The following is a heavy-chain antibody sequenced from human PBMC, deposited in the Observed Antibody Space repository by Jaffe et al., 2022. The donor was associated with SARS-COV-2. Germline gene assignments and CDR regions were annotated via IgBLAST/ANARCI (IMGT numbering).Heavy chain of an antibody. J-gene: IGHJ3*01. V-gene: IGHV3-64*07. CDR2: ISSNGYNT. CDR3: AREDVAVVMRAFDL. CDR1: GFTFNNYA. D-gene: IGHD2-2*01. Sequence: EVQLVESGGGLVQPGGSLRLSCAASGFTFNNYALHWVRQAPGKGLEYVSAISSNGYNTFYADSVKGRFTISRDTSKNTLYLQMGSLRPEDMAVYYCAREDVAVVMRAFDLWGQGTMVTVSS.